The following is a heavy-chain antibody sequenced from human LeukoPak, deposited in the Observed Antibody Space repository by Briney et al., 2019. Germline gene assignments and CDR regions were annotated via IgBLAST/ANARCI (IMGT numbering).Heavy chain of an antibody. D-gene: IGHD6-19*01. Sequence: SVKVSCKASGGTFSSYAISWVRQAPGQGLEWMGRIIPIFGTANYAQKFQGRVTITTDEPTSTAYMELSSLRSEDTAVYYCAREGPYSSGPGAWDYWGQGTLVTVSS. J-gene: IGHJ4*02. V-gene: IGHV1-69*05. CDR3: AREGPYSSGPGAWDY. CDR2: IIPIFGTA. CDR1: GGTFSSYA.